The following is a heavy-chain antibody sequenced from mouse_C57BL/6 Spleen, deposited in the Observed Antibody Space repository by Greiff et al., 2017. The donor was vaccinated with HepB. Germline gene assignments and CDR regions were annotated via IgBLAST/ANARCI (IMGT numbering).Heavy chain of an antibody. CDR3: AREGGGVLVAFDY. D-gene: IGHD5-1*01. CDR1: GYTFTNYW. CDR2: IYPGGGYT. Sequence: VQLQESGAELVRPGPSVKMSCKASGYTFTNYWIGWAKQRPGHGLEWIGDIYPGGGYTNSNENFKGKATLTAAKSSSTAYMQFSSLTSEASAIYYGAREGGGVLVAFDYWGQGTTLTVAS. V-gene: IGHV1-63*01. J-gene: IGHJ2*01.